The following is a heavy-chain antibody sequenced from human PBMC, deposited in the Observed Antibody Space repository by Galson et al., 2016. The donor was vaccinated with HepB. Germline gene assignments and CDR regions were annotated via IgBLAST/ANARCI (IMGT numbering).Heavy chain of an antibody. CDR3: ARESKTIFGVTILYFFDF. CDR2: ISFDGSNK. D-gene: IGHD3-3*01. V-gene: IGHV3-30*03. J-gene: IGHJ4*02. Sequence: SLRLSCAASGFNFIKHAMFWVRQAPGKGLEWVALISFDGSNKYYAGSVEGRFTVSRDYSNNTLYLQMDSLRPEDTAVYYCARESKTIFGVTILYFFDFWGQGTRVTVSS. CDR1: GFNFIKHA.